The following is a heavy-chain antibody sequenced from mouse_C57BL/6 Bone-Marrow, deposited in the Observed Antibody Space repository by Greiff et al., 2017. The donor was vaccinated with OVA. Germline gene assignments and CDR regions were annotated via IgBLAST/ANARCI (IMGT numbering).Heavy chain of an antibody. J-gene: IGHJ2*01. CDR1: GYSITSGYY. V-gene: IGHV3-6*01. Sequence: EVKLMESGPGLVKPSQSLSLTCSVTGYSITSGYYWNWIRQFPGNKLEWMGYISYDGSNNYNPSLKNRISITRDTSKNQFFLKLNSVTTEDTATYYCARDRVDGYYPFDYWGQGTTLTVSS. CDR2: ISYDGSN. D-gene: IGHD2-3*01. CDR3: ARDRVDGYYPFDY.